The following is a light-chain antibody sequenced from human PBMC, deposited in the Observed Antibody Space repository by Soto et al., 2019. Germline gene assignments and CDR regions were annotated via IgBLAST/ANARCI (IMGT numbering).Light chain of an antibody. J-gene: IGKJ4*01. CDR3: QLYDNSGPLS. CDR2: DAS. CDR1: QSVSSSY. V-gene: IGKV3D-20*01. Sequence: EIVLTQSPATLSLSPGERATLSCGASQSVSSSYVAWYQTKAGLAPGLLIYDASSRATGIPDRFSGSGSGNGFTLTIGGLEPEDFAVYYCQLYDNSGPLSFGGGNKVEIK.